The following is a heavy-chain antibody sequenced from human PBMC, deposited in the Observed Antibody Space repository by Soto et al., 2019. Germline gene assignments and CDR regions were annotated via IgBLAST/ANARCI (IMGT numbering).Heavy chain of an antibody. CDR2: IYNDGKT. D-gene: IGHD6-13*01. J-gene: IGHJ4*02. CDR3: ASCLGRSWSHGY. V-gene: IGHV3-66*01. CDR1: GFTVSNSY. Sequence: GGSLRLSCAASGFTVSNSYISWVRQAPGKGLEWVSVIYNDGKTYYADSVKGRFTFSRDNSKNTLFLQMDSLRAEDTAIYYCASCLGRSWSHGYWGQGTLVTVS.